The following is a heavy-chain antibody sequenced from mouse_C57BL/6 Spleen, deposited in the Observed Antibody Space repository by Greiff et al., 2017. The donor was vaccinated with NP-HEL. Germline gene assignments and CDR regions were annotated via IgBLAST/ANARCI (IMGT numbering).Heavy chain of an antibody. Sequence: VQLQQSGAELVRPGASVKLSCTASGFNIRDYYMHWVKQRPEQGLEWIGRIDPEDGDTEYAPKFQGKATMTADTSSNTAYLQLSSLTSEDTAVYYCTPYYYGSRYFDYWGQGTTLTVSS. D-gene: IGHD1-1*01. V-gene: IGHV14-1*01. CDR2: IDPEDGDT. J-gene: IGHJ2*01. CDR1: GFNIRDYY. CDR3: TPYYYGSRYFDY.